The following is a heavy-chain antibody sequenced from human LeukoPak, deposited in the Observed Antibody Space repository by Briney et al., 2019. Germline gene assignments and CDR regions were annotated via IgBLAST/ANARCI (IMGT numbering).Heavy chain of an antibody. Sequence: QPGGSLRLSCAASGFTFSNYAVSWVRQAPRKGLEWVSGITGSGGSTYFADSVKVRFTIYRDNSKNTLCLQMNSLRADDTAVYYCARSHVGDSKERGHWGQGTLVTVSS. CDR3: ARSHVGDSKERGH. V-gene: IGHV3-23*01. CDR1: GFTFSNYA. D-gene: IGHD3-16*01. J-gene: IGHJ4*02. CDR2: ITGSGGST.